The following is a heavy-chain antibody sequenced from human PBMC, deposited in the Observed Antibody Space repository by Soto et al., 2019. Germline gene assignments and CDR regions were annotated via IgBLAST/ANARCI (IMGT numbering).Heavy chain of an antibody. J-gene: IGHJ4*02. V-gene: IGHV4-4*07. CDR2: IYSSGST. Sequence: PSETLSLICLITGLAIDTFYWSWIRQSAGKGLEWIGRIYSSGSTNYNPSLNSRVTMSVDTSKNQFSLRLSSVTAADTAVYYCARDRGDYGSADYWGQG. CDR1: GLAIDTFY. D-gene: IGHD3-10*01. CDR3: ARDRGDYGSADY.